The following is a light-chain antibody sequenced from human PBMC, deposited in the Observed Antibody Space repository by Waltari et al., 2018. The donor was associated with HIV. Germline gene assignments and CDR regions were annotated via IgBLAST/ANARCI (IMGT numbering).Light chain of an antibody. CDR1: QSVSS. CDR2: GAS. CDR3: QQYDNSPYT. Sequence: EIVLTQSPGSLSLSPGERGTLSCRASQSVSSTPRLLIYGASSRVTGIPDRFSGSGSGTDFTLTISRLEPEDFAVYYCQQYDNSPYTFGQGTKLEIK. V-gene: IGKV3-20*01. J-gene: IGKJ2*01.